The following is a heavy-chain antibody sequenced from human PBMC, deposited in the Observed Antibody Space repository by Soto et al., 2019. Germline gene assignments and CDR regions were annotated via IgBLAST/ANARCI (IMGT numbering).Heavy chain of an antibody. J-gene: IGHJ2*01. D-gene: IGHD4-17*01. CDR3: ARPDFGDYWYFDL. CDR1: GGTFSSHT. Sequence: QDQLVQSGAEVKKPRSSVKVSCKASGGTFSSHTFSWVRQAPGQGLEWMGRIIPALGTATYAQKFQGRVMITADESATTVYMELNSLRSEDTAVYYCARPDFGDYWYFDLWGRGTLVTVSS. V-gene: IGHV1-69*08. CDR2: IIPALGTA.